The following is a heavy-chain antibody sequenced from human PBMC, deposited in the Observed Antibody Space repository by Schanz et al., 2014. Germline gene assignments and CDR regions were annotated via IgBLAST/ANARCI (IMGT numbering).Heavy chain of an antibody. CDR2: IIPILDKT. D-gene: IGHD6-13*01. CDR1: GYSLNELS. Sequence: QVQLVQSGAEVKKPGASVKVSCKVSGYSLNELSMHWVRQAPGRGLEWMGRIIPILDKTNYAQKFQGRVTMTRDTSTSTVYMELSSLRSEDTAVYYCARDGEAAADCDYWGQGTLVTVSS. J-gene: IGHJ4*02. V-gene: IGHV1-24*01. CDR3: ARDGEAAADCDY.